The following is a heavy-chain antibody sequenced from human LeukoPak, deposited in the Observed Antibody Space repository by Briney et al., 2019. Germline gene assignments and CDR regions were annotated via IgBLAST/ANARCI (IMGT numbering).Heavy chain of an antibody. Sequence: SVKVSCKASGGTFSSYAISWVRQAPGQGLEWMGGIIPIFGTANYAQKFQGRVTITADKSTSTAYMELSSLRSEDTAVYYCARSGYSYGLILDADFDYWGQGTLVTVSS. CDR2: IIPIFGTA. CDR3: ARSGYSYGLILDADFDY. D-gene: IGHD5-18*01. V-gene: IGHV1-69*06. J-gene: IGHJ4*02. CDR1: GGTFSSYA.